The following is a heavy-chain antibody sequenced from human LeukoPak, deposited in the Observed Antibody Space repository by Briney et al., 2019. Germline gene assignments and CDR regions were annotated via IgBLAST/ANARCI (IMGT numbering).Heavy chain of an antibody. D-gene: IGHD3-9*01. CDR3: TTGCDILTSLWD. CDR1: GFTFSNAW. CDR2: IKSKTDGGTT. Sequence: PGGSLRLSCAASGFTFSNAWMSWVRQAPGKGLEWVGRIKSKTDGGTTDYAAPVKGRFTISRDDSKNTLYLQMNSLKTEDTAVYYCTTGCDILTSLWDWGQGTLVTVSS. V-gene: IGHV3-15*01. J-gene: IGHJ4*02.